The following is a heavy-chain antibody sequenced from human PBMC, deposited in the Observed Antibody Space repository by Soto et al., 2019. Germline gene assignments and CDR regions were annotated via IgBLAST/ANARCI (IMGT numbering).Heavy chain of an antibody. Sequence: ASVKVSCKASGYTFSSHATHWVRQAPGQRLEWMGWINGGNGDTKYSQKFQDRVTITRDTSTSTANMELSSLRAEDTAVYYCARVGNGGSWYYFDYWGKGSLVTVSS. CDR3: ARVGNGGSWYYFDY. V-gene: IGHV1-3*01. J-gene: IGHJ4*02. CDR2: INGGNGDT. D-gene: IGHD6-13*01. CDR1: GYTFSSHA.